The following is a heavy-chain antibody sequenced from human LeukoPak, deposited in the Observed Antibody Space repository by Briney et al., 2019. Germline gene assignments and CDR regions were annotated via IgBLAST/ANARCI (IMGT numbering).Heavy chain of an antibody. CDR3: ASPSGRYTPDYYYYYMDV. CDR1: GYTFTSYY. Sequence: ASVKVSCKASGYTFTSYYMHWVRQAPGQGLEWMGIINPSGGSTSYAQKFQGRVTMTRDTSTSTVYMELSSLRSEDTAVYYCASPSGRYTPDYYYYYMDVWGKGTTVTVSS. D-gene: IGHD1-26*01. CDR2: INPSGGST. V-gene: IGHV1-46*01. J-gene: IGHJ6*03.